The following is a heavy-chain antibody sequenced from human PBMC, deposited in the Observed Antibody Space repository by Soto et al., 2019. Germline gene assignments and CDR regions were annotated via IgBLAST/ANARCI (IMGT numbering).Heavy chain of an antibody. CDR3: ARDLYLGYYDFWSGYYQRGGPIDY. CDR2: IIPIFGTA. V-gene: IGHV1-69*13. D-gene: IGHD3-3*01. CDR1: GGTFSSYA. J-gene: IGHJ4*02. Sequence: SVKVSCKASGGTFSSYAISWVRQAPGQGLEWMGGIIPIFGTANYAQKFQGRVTITADESTSTAYMELSSLRSEDTAVYYCARDLYLGYYDFWSGYYQRGGPIDYWGQGTLVTVSS.